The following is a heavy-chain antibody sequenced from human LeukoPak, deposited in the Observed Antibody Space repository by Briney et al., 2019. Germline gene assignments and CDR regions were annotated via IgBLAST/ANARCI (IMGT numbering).Heavy chain of an antibody. CDR1: GFTFSSYA. D-gene: IGHD2-2*02. CDR3: AKARGSDCSSTSCYTAFDY. Sequence: GGSLRLSCAASGFTFSSYAMSWVRQAPGKGLEWVSAISGSGGSTYYADSVKGRFTISRDNSKNTLYLQMNSLRAEDTAAYYCAKARGSDCSSTSCYTAFDYWGQGTLVTVSS. CDR2: ISGSGGST. V-gene: IGHV3-23*01. J-gene: IGHJ4*02.